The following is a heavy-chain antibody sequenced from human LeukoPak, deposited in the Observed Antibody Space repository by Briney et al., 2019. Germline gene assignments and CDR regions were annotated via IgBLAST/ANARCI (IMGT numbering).Heavy chain of an antibody. CDR1: GLPFSHSG. D-gene: IGHD1-7*01. CDR2: IRYDGSNK. Sequence: PGGSLRLSCAASGLPFSHSGMHCVRPAPGKGLEWVAFIRYDGSNKYYADSVKGRFTISRDNSKNALYLQMNSLGGEETAVYYCFGITVTDVPYWGQGTLVTVSS. J-gene: IGHJ4*02. CDR3: FGITVTDVPY. V-gene: IGHV3-30*02.